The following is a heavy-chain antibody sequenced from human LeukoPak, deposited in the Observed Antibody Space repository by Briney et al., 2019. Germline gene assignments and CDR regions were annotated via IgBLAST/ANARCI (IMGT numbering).Heavy chain of an antibody. Sequence: GGSLRLSRAVSGFTVDNFAMQWVRKAPGKGLEWVTVISFDGRHKYYADSVKGRFTVSRDDSRATLYLQMNSLRTEDTAIYYCARSELYYGSEPYYHFDQWGQGTLVTVSS. CDR3: ARSELYYGSEPYYHFDQ. CDR2: ISFDGRHK. CDR1: GFTVDNFA. V-gene: IGHV3-30*04. J-gene: IGHJ4*02. D-gene: IGHD3-10*01.